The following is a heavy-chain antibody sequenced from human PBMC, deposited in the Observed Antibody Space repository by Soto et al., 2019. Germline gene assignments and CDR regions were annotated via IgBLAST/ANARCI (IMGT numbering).Heavy chain of an antibody. D-gene: IGHD6-13*01. V-gene: IGHV3-30-3*01. CDR2: ISYDGSNK. CDR3: ARETAAGVYYYYGMDV. CDR1: GFTFSSYA. J-gene: IGHJ6*02. Sequence: QVQLVESGGGVVQPGRSLRLSCAASGFTFSSYAMHWVRQAPGKGLEWVAVISYDGSNKYYADSVKGRFTISRDNSKNTLYLQMNSLRAEDTAVYYCARETAAGVYYYYGMDVWGQGTTVTVSS.